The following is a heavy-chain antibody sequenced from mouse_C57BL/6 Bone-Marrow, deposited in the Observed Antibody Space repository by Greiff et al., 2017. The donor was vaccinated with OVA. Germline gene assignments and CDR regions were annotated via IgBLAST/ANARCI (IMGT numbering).Heavy chain of an antibody. Sequence: EVKLMESEGGLVQPGSSLKLSCTASGFTFSDYYMAWVRQAPEKGLEWVANINYDGRSTYYLDSLKSRFIISRDNAKNILYLQMSSLKSEDTATYDCARETAQANWYFDVWGTGTTVTVSS. D-gene: IGHD3-2*02. CDR1: GFTFSDYY. V-gene: IGHV5-16*01. J-gene: IGHJ1*03. CDR3: ARETAQANWYFDV. CDR2: INYDGRST.